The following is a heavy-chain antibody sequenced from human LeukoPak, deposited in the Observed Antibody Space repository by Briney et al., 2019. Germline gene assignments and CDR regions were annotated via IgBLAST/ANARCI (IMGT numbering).Heavy chain of an antibody. V-gene: IGHV3-74*01. Sequence: GGSLRLSCGASGFTFSSYWMHWVRQAPGKGLVWISRINSDGSTTSYADSVKGRFTISRDNAKNTLYLQMNSLRAEDTAVYYCARETADYDFWSGYRFDPWGQGTLVTVSS. CDR2: INSDGSTT. D-gene: IGHD3-3*01. J-gene: IGHJ5*02. CDR3: ARETADYDFWSGYRFDP. CDR1: GFTFSSYW.